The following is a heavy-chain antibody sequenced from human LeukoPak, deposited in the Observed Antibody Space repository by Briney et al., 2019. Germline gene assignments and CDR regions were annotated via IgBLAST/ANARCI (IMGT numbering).Heavy chain of an antibody. J-gene: IGHJ4*02. Sequence: PSETLSLTCTVSGGSISSTGYYWAWIRQPPGKGLEWIGNVDPSGSTYYNPSLKRRTTISLDTSKKQFSLRLTSVTAADTAVYYCATVGASHYGDWFFDYWGQGTLVTVSS. D-gene: IGHD4-17*01. V-gene: IGHV4-39*07. CDR3: ATVGASHYGDWFFDY. CDR2: VDPSGST. CDR1: GGSISSTGYY.